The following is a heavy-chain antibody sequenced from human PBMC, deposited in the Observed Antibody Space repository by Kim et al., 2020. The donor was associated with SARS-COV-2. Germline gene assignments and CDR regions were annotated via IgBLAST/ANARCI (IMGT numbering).Heavy chain of an antibody. CDR3: ASLKISMVIFTRFDP. V-gene: IGHV4-39*01. J-gene: IGHJ5*02. CDR1: GGPIHSSPDL. CDR2: MSDSGST. Sequence: SETLSLTCTVSGGPIHSSPDLWAWIRQPPGKGLEWLGSMSDSGSTYYNQSLKSRLTLSVDTSKNQFSLELTSVTAADTAVYYCASLKISMVIFTRFDPWSQGTLVTVSS. D-gene: IGHD3-10*01.